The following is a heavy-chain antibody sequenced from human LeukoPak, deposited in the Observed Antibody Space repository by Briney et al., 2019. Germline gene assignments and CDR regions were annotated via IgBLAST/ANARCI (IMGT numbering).Heavy chain of an antibody. D-gene: IGHD6-19*01. V-gene: IGHV1-2*02. CDR3: ATLVIAVAGGFGDY. CDR2: INPNSGGT. CDR1: GYTFTGYY. Sequence: ASVKVSCKASGYTFTGYYMHRVRQAPGQGLEGMGWINPNSGGTNYAQKFQGRVTMTRDTSISTGYMELSRLRSDDTAVYYCATLVIAVAGGFGDYWGQGTLVTVSS. J-gene: IGHJ4*02.